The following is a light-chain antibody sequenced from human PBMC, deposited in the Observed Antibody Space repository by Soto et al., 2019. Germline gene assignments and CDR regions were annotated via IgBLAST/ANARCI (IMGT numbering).Light chain of an antibody. CDR1: HSVSSSY. V-gene: IGKV3-20*01. CDR3: HQYGSSPPFT. J-gene: IGKJ5*01. Sequence: EIVLTQSPGTLSLSPGERATLSCRASHSVSSSYLAWYQQKPGQAPRLLIYGASSRATAIPDRFSGSGSGTDFTLTISRLEPEDFAVYYCHQYGSSPPFTFGQGTRLEIK. CDR2: GAS.